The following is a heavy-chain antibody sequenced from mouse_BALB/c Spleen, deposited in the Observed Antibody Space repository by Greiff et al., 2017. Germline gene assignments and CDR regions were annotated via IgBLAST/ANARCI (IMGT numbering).Heavy chain of an antibody. D-gene: IGHD2-1*01. CDR2: SRNKANDYTT. J-gene: IGHJ1*01. Sequence: EVNVVESGGGLVQPGGSLRLSCATSGFTFSDFYMEWVRQPPGKRLEWIAASRNKANDYTTEYSASVKGRFIVSKDTSQSILYLQMNALRAEDTAIYYCARDAEYGNYGWYIDVWGAGTTVTVSS. V-gene: IGHV7-1*02. CDR3: ARDAEYGNYGWYIDV. CDR1: GFTFSDFY.